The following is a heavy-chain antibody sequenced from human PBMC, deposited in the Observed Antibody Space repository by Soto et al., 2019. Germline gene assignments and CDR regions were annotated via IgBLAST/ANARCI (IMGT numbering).Heavy chain of an antibody. D-gene: IGHD6-6*01. J-gene: IGHJ3*02. V-gene: IGHV1-18*01. CDR1: GYTFTSYG. Sequence: ASVKVSCKASGYTFTSYGISWVRQAPGQGLEWMGWISAYNGNTNYAQKLQGRVTMTTDTSTSTAYMELRSLRSDDTAVYYCARDRGEKYSSSSPAFDIWGQGTMVTVSS. CDR2: ISAYNGNT. CDR3: ARDRGEKYSSSSPAFDI.